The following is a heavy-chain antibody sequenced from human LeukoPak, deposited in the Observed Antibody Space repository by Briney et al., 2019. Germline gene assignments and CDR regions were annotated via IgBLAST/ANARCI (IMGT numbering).Heavy chain of an antibody. CDR3: ARAKGNWFDP. V-gene: IGHV4-31*03. J-gene: IGHJ5*02. CDR1: GGSISSGGYY. CDR2: IYYSGST. Sequence: PSQTLSLTCPVSGGSISSGGYYWSWIRQHPGKGLQWIGYIYYSGSTHYNPSLKSRITISLDTSKNQFSLKLTSMTAVDTAVYYCARAKGNWFDPWGQGTLVTVSS.